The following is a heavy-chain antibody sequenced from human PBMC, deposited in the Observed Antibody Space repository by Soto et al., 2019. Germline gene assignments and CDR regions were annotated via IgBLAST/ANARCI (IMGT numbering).Heavy chain of an antibody. CDR1: GYTFTGYY. CDR2: INPNSGGT. V-gene: IGHV1-2*02. Sequence: ASVKVSCKASGYTFTGYYMHWVRQAPGQGLEWMGWINPNSGGTNYAQKFQGRVTMTRDTSISTAYMGLSRLRSDDTAVYYCARDYTYYYDSSGPYYFDYWGQGTLVTVSS. CDR3: ARDYTYYYDSSGPYYFDY. J-gene: IGHJ4*02. D-gene: IGHD3-22*01.